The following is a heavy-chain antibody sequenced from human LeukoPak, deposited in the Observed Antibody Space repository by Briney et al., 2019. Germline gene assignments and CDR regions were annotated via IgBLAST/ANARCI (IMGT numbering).Heavy chain of an antibody. D-gene: IGHD3-10*01. J-gene: IGHJ4*02. CDR2: IYYSGST. CDR1: GGSISSGGYY. CDR3: AREGTMVRGVIIPYFDY. V-gene: IGHV4-31*03. Sequence: SETLSLTCTVSGGSISSGGYYWSWIRQHPGKGLEWIGYIYYSGSTYYNPSLKSRVTISVDTSKNQFSLKLSSVTAADTAVYYCAREGTMVRGVIIPYFDYWGQGTLVTVSS.